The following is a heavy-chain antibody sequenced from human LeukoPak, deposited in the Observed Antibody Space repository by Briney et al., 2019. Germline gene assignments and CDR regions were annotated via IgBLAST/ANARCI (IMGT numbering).Heavy chain of an antibody. V-gene: IGHV4-31*03. CDR3: ARDRGDGMDV. CDR2: IYYSGST. CDR1: GGSIGGTAYY. Sequence: PSQTLSLTCTVSGGSIGGTAYYWGWIRQHPGKGLEWIEYIYYSGSTFYDPSLKSRLTISVDTSKNQFSLKLTSVTAADTAVYYCARDRGDGMDVWGRGTTVTVSS. J-gene: IGHJ6*02.